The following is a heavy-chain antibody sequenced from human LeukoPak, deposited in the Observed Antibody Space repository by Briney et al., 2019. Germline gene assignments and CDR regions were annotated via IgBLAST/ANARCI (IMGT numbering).Heavy chain of an antibody. CDR2: VSYDGSYK. D-gene: IGHD1-1*01. CDR1: GFTFSNFA. Sequence: GGSLRLTCAATGFTFSNFAMHWVRQAPGKGLEWVAVVSYDGSYKYYADSVKGRFTISRDNSKNTLYLQMNSLRAEDTAVYYCARAPGYGAAYYFDYWGQGTLVTVSS. J-gene: IGHJ4*02. V-gene: IGHV3-30*04. CDR3: ARAPGYGAAYYFDY.